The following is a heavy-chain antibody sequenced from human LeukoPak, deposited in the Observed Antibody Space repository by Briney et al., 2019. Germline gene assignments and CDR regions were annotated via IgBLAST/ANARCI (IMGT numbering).Heavy chain of an antibody. CDR3: AKSQAGIAAAGMFDY. CDR2: IKQDGSEK. J-gene: IGHJ4*02. D-gene: IGHD6-13*01. V-gene: IGHV3-7*01. CDR1: GFTFSSYW. Sequence: GGSLRLSCAASGFTFSSYWMSWVRQAPGKGLEWVANIKQDGSEKYYVDSVKGRFTISRDNSKNTLYLQMNSLRAEDTAVYYCAKSQAGIAAAGMFDYWGQGTLVTVSS.